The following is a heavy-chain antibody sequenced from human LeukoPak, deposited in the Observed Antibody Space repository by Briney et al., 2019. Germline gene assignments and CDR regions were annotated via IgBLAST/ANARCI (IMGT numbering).Heavy chain of an antibody. Sequence: PSETLSLTCTVSSGSISSYYWSWIRQPPGKGLEWIGYIYYGGSTNYNPSLKSRVTISVDTSKNQFSLKLSSVIAADTAVYYCARTTEGYCSSASCFGFSYSYYMDVWGKGTTVTVSS. CDR1: SGSISSYY. D-gene: IGHD2-2*01. CDR3: ARTTEGYCSSASCFGFSYSYYMDV. J-gene: IGHJ6*03. V-gene: IGHV4-59*01. CDR2: IYYGGST.